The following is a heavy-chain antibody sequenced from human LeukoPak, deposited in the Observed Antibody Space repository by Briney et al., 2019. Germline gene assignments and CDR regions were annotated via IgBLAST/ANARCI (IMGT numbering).Heavy chain of an antibody. CDR3: ARGMITFGGVTGDAFDI. CDR2: ISSSSSYI. V-gene: IGHV3-21*01. D-gene: IGHD3-16*01. Sequence: GGALRLSCAASGFTFSSYSMNSVRQAPWKGLEWVSSISSSSSYIYYADSVKGRFTICRDHAKNSLYLQLNSLRAEDTAVYYCARGMITFGGVTGDAFDIWGQGTMVTVSS. CDR1: GFTFSSYS. J-gene: IGHJ3*02.